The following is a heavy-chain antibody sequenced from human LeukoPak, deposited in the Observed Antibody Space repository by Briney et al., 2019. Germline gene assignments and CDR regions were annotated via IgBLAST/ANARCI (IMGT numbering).Heavy chain of an antibody. CDR2: ISAYNGNT. V-gene: IGHV1-18*01. D-gene: IGHD2-2*01. J-gene: IGHJ4*02. Sequence: ASEKVSCKASGYTFTSYGISWVRQAPGQGLEWMGWISAYNGNTNYAQKLQGRVTMTTDTSTSTAYMELRSLRSDDTAVYYCARDQSVVVPAALHDYWGQGTLVTVSS. CDR1: GYTFTSYG. CDR3: ARDQSVVVPAALHDY.